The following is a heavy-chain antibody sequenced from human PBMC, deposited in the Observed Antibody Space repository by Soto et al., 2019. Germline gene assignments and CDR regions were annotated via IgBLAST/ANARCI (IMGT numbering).Heavy chain of an antibody. CDR2: ISSSSSYI. Sequence: GGSLRLSCAASGFTFSSYSMNWVRQAPGKGLEWVSSISSSSSYIYYADSVKGRFTISRDNSKNTLYLQMNSLRAEDTAVYYCARSPTVTTHYYYYYMDVWGKGTTVTVSS. CDR1: GFTFSSYS. J-gene: IGHJ6*03. D-gene: IGHD4-17*01. V-gene: IGHV3-21*01. CDR3: ARSPTVTTHYYYYYMDV.